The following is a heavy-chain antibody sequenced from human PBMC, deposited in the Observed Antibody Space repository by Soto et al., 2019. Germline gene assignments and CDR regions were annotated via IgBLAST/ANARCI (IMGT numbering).Heavy chain of an antibody. CDR3: ARHVGNSPPGS. J-gene: IGHJ4*02. CDR1: GGSISSGGYY. V-gene: IGHV4-31*03. D-gene: IGHD1-26*01. Sequence: SETLSLTCTVSGGSISSGGYYWSWIRQHPGKGLEWIGTIYSSGSTYYNPSLLSRVTISVDTSKNEFSLRLNSVTAADTAVYHCARHVGNSPPGSWGQGTLVTVSS. CDR2: IYSSGST.